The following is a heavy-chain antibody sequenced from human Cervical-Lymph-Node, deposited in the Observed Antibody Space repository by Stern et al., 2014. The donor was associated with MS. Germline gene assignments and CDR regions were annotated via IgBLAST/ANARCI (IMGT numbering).Heavy chain of an antibody. CDR1: GFTISTNW. CDR2: IKYDGSQK. D-gene: IGHD4-17*01. Sequence: VQLVESGGGLVQPGGSLRLSCAASGFTISTNWMTWVRQAPGQGLEWVANIKYDGSQKYYVDSVKGRFTISRDNAKNSLFLQMNSLRAEDTAVYYCARGPHYGDFMDFFDYWGQGTLVTVSS. V-gene: IGHV3-7*01. J-gene: IGHJ4*02. CDR3: ARGPHYGDFMDFFDY.